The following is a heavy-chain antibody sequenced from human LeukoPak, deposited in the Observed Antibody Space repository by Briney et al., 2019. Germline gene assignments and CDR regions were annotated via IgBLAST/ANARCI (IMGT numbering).Heavy chain of an antibody. V-gene: IGHV3-23*01. CDR3: AKMKVGGPPLTSRTYGMDV. CDR1: GFTFSRYV. J-gene: IGHJ6*02. Sequence: PGGSLRLSCAASGFTFSRYVMTWVRQAPGKGLEWVSDISGSGNNAYYADSVKGRFTISRDNSKSTLYLQMNSLRAEDTAVYYCAKMKVGGPPLTSRTYGMDVWGQGTTVTVSS. CDR2: ISGSGNNA. D-gene: IGHD2-15*01.